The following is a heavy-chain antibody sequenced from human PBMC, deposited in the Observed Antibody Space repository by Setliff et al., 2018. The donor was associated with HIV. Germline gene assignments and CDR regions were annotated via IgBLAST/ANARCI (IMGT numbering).Heavy chain of an antibody. J-gene: IGHJ3*02. CDR3: ARDPDYYDSSGPDDAFDI. Sequence: LRLSCAASGFTFSDYYMTWIRQAPGKGLEWVSYISSSGSTIYYADSVKGRFTISRDNAKNSLYLQMNSLRAEDTAVYYCARDPDYYDSSGPDDAFDIWGQGTMVTVSS. CDR2: ISSSGSTI. CDR1: GFTFSDYY. D-gene: IGHD3-22*01. V-gene: IGHV3-11*04.